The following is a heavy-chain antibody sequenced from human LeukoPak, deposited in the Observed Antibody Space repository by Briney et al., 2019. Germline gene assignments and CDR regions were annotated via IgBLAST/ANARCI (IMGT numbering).Heavy chain of an antibody. J-gene: IGHJ4*02. CDR2: TSYDGSNL. D-gene: IGHD3-22*01. CDR1: GFTFSNYA. CDR3: AEDVAYDSSGYSSPFDY. V-gene: IGHV3-30-3*01. Sequence: GGSLRLSCAASGFTFSNYAMHWVRQAPGKGLEWVAVTSYDGSNLYHADSAKGRFTISRDNSKNTLYMQMNSLRAEDTAVYYCAEDVAYDSSGYSSPFDYWGQGTLVTVSS.